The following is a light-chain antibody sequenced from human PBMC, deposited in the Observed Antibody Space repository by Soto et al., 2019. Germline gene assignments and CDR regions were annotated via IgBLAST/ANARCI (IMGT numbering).Light chain of an antibody. V-gene: IGKV3-15*01. J-gene: IGKJ1*01. CDR3: QQYNNWPPKT. CDR2: GAS. Sequence: EIVLTQSPATLSLSPGERATLSCGATQSVRSNYLAWYQQKPGQAPRLLIYGASTRATGIPARFSGSGSGTEFTLTISSLQSEDFAVYYCQQYNNWPPKTFGQGTKVDI. CDR1: QSVRSN.